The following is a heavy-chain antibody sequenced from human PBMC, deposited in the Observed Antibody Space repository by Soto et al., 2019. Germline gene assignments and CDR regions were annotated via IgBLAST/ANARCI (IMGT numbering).Heavy chain of an antibody. CDR1: GGSISSGDYY. D-gene: IGHD4-17*01. J-gene: IGHJ5*02. Sequence: SETLSLTCTVSGGSISSGDYYWSWIRQPPGKGLEWIGYIYYSGSTYYNPSLKRRVTISVDTSKNQFSLKLSSVTAADTVVYYCARSTVTTKPDWFDPWGQGTLVTVSS. V-gene: IGHV4-30-4*01. CDR3: ARSTVTTKPDWFDP. CDR2: IYYSGST.